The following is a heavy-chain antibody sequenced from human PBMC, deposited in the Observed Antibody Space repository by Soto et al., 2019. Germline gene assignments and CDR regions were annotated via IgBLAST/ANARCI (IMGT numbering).Heavy chain of an antibody. Sequence: QVQLQESGPGLVKPSQTLSLTCTVSGGSISSGGYYWSWIRQHPGKGLEWIGYIYYSGSTYYNPSLKCLVTISVDSFKTQFSLKRSPVTAADTAVCVCARSVTPWGQGTLVTVSS. D-gene: IGHD3-10*01. V-gene: IGHV4-31*01. J-gene: IGHJ5*02. CDR2: IYYSGST. CDR1: GGSISSGGYY. CDR3: ARSVTP.